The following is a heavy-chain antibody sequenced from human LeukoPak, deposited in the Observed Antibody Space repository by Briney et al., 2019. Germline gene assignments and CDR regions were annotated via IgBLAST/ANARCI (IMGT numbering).Heavy chain of an antibody. CDR1: GFTVSSNY. V-gene: IGHV3-53*01. Sequence: GGSLRLSCAASGFTVSSNYMSWVRQAPGKGLEWVSVIYSGGSTYYADSVKGRFTISRNNSQNTLYHQMNSLRAEDTAVYYCARDLSSPYGMDVWGQGTTVTVSS. CDR3: ARDLSSPYGMDV. D-gene: IGHD2-2*01. J-gene: IGHJ6*02. CDR2: IYSGGST.